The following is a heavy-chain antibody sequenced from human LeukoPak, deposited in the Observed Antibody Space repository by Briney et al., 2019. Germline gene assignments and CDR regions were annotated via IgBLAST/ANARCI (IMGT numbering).Heavy chain of an antibody. D-gene: IGHD3-10*01. J-gene: IGHJ6*03. CDR3: ARRVRGVILTYYYYMDV. CDR2: INHSGST. V-gene: IGHV4-34*01. CDR1: GGSFSGYY. Sequence: SETLSLTCAVYGGSFSGYYWSWIRQPPGKGLEWIGEINHSGSTNYNPSLKSRVTISVDTSKNQFSLKLSSVTAADTAVYYCARRVRGVILTYYYYMDVWGKGTTVTISS.